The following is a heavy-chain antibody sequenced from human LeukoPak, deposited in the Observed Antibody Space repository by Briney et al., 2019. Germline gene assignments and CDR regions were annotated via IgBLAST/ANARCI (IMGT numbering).Heavy chain of an antibody. CDR1: GYTFTGYY. J-gene: IGHJ5*02. Sequence: ASVKVSCKASGYTFTGYYMHWVRQAPGQGLEWMGWVNPTSGGTNYAQKFQGRVTMTRDTSISTAYMELSRLRSDDTAVYYCARDQGYSYAEGYWFDPWGQGTLVTVSS. V-gene: IGHV1-2*02. D-gene: IGHD5-18*01. CDR2: VNPTSGGT. CDR3: ARDQGYSYAEGYWFDP.